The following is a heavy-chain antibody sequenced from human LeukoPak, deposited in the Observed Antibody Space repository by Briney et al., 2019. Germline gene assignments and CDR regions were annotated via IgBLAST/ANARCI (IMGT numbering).Heavy chain of an antibody. V-gene: IGHV3-23*01. J-gene: IGHJ6*02. Sequence: GGSLRLSCAASGFTFSNYALSWVRQAPEKDLEWVSTISGSGGSTYYADSVKGRFTISRDNSKNTLYLQMNSLRAEDTAVYYCAKSRGYYYYYGMDVWGQGTTVTVSS. CDR3: AKSRGYYYYYGMDV. CDR1: GFTFSNYA. CDR2: ISGSGGST. D-gene: IGHD3-10*01.